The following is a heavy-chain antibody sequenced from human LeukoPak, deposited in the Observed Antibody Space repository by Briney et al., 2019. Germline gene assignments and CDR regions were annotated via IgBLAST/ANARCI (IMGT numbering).Heavy chain of an antibody. CDR3: AKGDYYGSGSTFKNGMDV. CDR1: GFTFSSYA. CDR2: VTASAGNT. D-gene: IGHD3-10*01. J-gene: IGHJ6*02. Sequence: GGSLRLSCAASGFTFSSYAMSWVRQAPGKGLEWVSDVTASAGNTYYADSVKGRFTISRDNSKNTLYLQVNSLRAEDTAVYYCAKGDYYGSGSTFKNGMDVWGQGTTVTVSS. V-gene: IGHV3-23*01.